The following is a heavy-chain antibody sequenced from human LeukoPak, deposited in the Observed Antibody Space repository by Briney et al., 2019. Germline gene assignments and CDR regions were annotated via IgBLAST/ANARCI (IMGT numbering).Heavy chain of an antibody. J-gene: IGHJ3*02. CDR1: GYTFTGYY. V-gene: IGHV1-2*04. CDR2: INPNSGGI. Sequence: ASVKVSCKASGYTFTGYYMHWVRQAPGQGLEWMGWINPNSGGINYAQKFQGWVTMTRDTSISTAYMELSRLRSDDTAVYYCAREFLVGATWPFDIWAKGQWSPSLQ. D-gene: IGHD1-26*01. CDR3: AREFLVGATWPFDI.